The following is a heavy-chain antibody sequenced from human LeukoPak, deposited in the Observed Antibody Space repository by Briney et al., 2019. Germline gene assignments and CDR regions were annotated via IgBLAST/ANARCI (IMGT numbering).Heavy chain of an antibody. CDR3: ARDRRSSSSNSILFDY. CDR2: MNPNSGNT. D-gene: IGHD6-6*01. J-gene: IGHJ4*02. Sequence: ASVKVSCKASGYTFTSYDINWVRQATGQGLEWMGWMNPNSGNTGYAQKFQGRVTMTTDTSTSTAYMELRSLRSDDTAVYYCARDRRSSSSNSILFDYWGLGTVVTVSS. CDR1: GYTFTSYD. V-gene: IGHV1-8*01.